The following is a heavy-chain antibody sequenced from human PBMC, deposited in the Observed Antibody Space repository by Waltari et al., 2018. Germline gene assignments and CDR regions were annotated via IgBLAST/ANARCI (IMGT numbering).Heavy chain of an antibody. CDR1: GGSISSYS. V-gene: IGHV4-59*08. CDR2: IYYSGST. CDR3: ARQQQLVRALDY. D-gene: IGHD6-13*01. J-gene: IGHJ4*02. Sequence: QVQLQESGPGLVKPSETLSLTCTVSGGSISSYSWSWIRQPPGKGLEWIGYIYYSGSTNYNPSLKSRVTISVDTSKNQFSLKLSSVTAADTAVYYCARQQQLVRALDYWGQGTLVTVSS.